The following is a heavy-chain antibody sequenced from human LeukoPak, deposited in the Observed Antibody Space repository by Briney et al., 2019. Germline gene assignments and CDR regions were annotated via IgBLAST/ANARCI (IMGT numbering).Heavy chain of an antibody. CDR3: ARGDFWSGGYYYYYMDV. Sequence: SQTLSLTCTVSGGSISSGDYYWSWIRQPPWKGLEWIGYIYYSGSTYYNPSLKSRVTISVDTSKNQFSLKLSSVTAADTAVYYCARGDFWSGGYYYYYMDVWGKGTTVTVSS. V-gene: IGHV4-30-4*08. CDR1: GGSISSGDYY. J-gene: IGHJ6*03. D-gene: IGHD3-3*01. CDR2: IYYSGST.